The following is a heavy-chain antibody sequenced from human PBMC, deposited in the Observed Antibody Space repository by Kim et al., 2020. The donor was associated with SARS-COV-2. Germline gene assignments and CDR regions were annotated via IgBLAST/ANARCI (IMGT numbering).Heavy chain of an antibody. Sequence: SETLSLTCTVSGGSISSYYWSWIRQPPGKGLEWIGYIYYSGSTNYNPSLKSRVTISVDTSKNQFSLKLSSVTAADTAVYYCARVCCETLDCTGGVCYITDYYYYYYMDVWGKGTTVTVSS. CDR1: GGSISSYY. J-gene: IGHJ6*03. CDR2: IYYSGST. D-gene: IGHD2-8*02. CDR3: ARVCCETLDCTGGVCYITDYYYYYYMDV. V-gene: IGHV4-59*01.